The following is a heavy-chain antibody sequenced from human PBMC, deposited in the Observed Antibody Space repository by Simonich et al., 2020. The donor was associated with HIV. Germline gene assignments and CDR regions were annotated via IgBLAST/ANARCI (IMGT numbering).Heavy chain of an antibody. V-gene: IGHV4-34*01. CDR2: IYYSVST. CDR1: GGSFSGYC. Sequence: QVQLQQWGAGLLKHSETLSLTCAVYGGSFSGYCCSWIRQPPGKGLEWICSIYYSVSTYYNPALKSRVTISVDTSKNQFSLKLSSVTAADTAVYYCARYYGGNTEVDYWGQGTLVTVSS. J-gene: IGHJ4*02. CDR3: ARYYGGNTEVDY. D-gene: IGHD3-10*01.